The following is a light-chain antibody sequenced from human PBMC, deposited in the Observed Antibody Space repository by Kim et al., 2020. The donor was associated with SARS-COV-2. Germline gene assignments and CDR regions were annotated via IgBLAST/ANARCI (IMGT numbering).Light chain of an antibody. CDR3: QQYGSSLFT. J-gene: IGKJ3*01. CDR2: DAS. Sequence: SPGDRATLSCRASQSVSSSYLAWYQQKPGQAPRLLIYDASSRATGIPDRFSGSGSVTDFTLTISRLEPEDFAVYYCQQYGSSLFTFGPGTKVDIK. CDR1: QSVSSSY. V-gene: IGKV3-20*01.